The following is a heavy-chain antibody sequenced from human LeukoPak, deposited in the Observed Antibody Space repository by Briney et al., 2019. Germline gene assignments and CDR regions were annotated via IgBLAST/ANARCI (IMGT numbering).Heavy chain of an antibody. CDR3: ARATITMVRGVINHYYYYMDV. D-gene: IGHD3-10*01. J-gene: IGHJ6*03. CDR2: INPNSGGT. V-gene: IGHV1-2*02. CDR1: GYTFTGYY. Sequence: ASVKVSCNASGYTFTGYYMHWVRQAPGQGLEWMGWINPNSGGTNYAQKFQGRVTMTRDTSISTAYMELSRLRSDDTAVYYCARATITMVRGVINHYYYYMDVWGKGTTVTVSS.